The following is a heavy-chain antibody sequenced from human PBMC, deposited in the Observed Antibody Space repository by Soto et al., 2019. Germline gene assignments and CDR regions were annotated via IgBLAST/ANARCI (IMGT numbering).Heavy chain of an antibody. V-gene: IGHV3-48*03. CDR2: ISSSGSTI. Sequence: GGSLRLSFAASGFTFSSYEMNWVRQAPGKGLEWVSYISSSGSTIYYADSVKGRFTISRDNAKNSLYLQMNSLRAEDTAVYYCARITGTTDFDYWGQGTLVTVSS. CDR1: GFTFSSYE. J-gene: IGHJ4*02. CDR3: ARITGTTDFDY. D-gene: IGHD1-7*01.